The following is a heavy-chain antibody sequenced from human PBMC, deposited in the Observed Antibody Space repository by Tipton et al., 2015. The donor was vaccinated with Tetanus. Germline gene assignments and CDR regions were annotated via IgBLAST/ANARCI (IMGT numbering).Heavy chain of an antibody. V-gene: IGHV3-23*01. CDR2: ITGSGAST. J-gene: IGHJ4*02. Sequence: LSLTCAVSGGPITSSHWWSWVRQPPGKGLEWVSTITGSGASTSDADSVKGRFTISRDNAKKTLHLQMNSLRGEDTAIYYCAKNSRSSWYEYFESWGQGTLVTVSS. D-gene: IGHD6-13*01. CDR1: GGPITSSH. CDR3: AKNSRSSWYEYFES.